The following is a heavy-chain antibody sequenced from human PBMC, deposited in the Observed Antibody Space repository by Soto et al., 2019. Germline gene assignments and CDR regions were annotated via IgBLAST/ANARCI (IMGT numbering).Heavy chain of an antibody. CDR3: ARVTIIAAAGTGPAPGPEDYYYYYGMDV. CDR2: INWNGGST. V-gene: IGHV3-20*04. J-gene: IGHJ6*02. Sequence: EVQLVESGGGVVRPGGSLRLSCAASGFTFDDYGMSWVRQAPGKGLEWVSGINWNGGSTGYADSVKGRFTISRDNAKNSLYLQKNSMRAKDTALYYCARVTIIAAAGTGPAPGPEDYYYYYGMDVWGQGTTVTVSS. D-gene: IGHD6-13*01. CDR1: GFTFDDYG.